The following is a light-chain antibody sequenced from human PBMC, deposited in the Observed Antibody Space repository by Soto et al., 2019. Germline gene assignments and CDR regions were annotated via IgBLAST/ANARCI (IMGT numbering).Light chain of an antibody. J-gene: IGLJ2*01. CDR1: SSDVGGYNY. CDR3: CSTRV. Sequence: QSALTQPRSVSGSPGQSVTISCTGTSSDVGGYNYVSWYQQHPGKAPKLMIYDVSKRPSGVPDRFSGSKSGNTASLTISGLQAEDEADYYCCSTRVFGGGTKL. CDR2: DVS. V-gene: IGLV2-11*01.